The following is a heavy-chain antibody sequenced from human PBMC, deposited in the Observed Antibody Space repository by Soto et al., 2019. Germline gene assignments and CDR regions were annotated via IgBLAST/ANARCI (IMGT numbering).Heavy chain of an antibody. J-gene: IGHJ5*02. V-gene: IGHV1-46*01. CDR2: INPSGGST. CDR1: GYTFTSYY. D-gene: IGHD3-22*01. Sequence: QVQLVQSGAEVKKPGASVKVSCKASGYTFTSYYMHWVRQAPGQGLEWMGIINPSGGSTSYAQKCQCRVTMTMATATSTVDMELGSLRSEDTAVYYWSRDQLGRSYDSSGYYAAWGQGTLVTVSS. CDR3: SRDQLGRSYDSSGYYAA.